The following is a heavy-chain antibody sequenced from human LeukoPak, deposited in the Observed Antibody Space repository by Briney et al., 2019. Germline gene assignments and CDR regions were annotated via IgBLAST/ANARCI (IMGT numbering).Heavy chain of an antibody. Sequence: ASVKVSCKPYGYTFNTYGITWVRQAPGQGLEWMGWISPYNGNTNYAQKFQDRLTINTDTSASTAYMELFSLRSEDTAVYYCARGWCSGGSCYSSDYWGQGTLVTVSS. J-gene: IGHJ4*02. CDR1: GYTFNTYG. D-gene: IGHD2-15*01. V-gene: IGHV1-18*01. CDR2: ISPYNGNT. CDR3: ARGWCSGGSCYSSDY.